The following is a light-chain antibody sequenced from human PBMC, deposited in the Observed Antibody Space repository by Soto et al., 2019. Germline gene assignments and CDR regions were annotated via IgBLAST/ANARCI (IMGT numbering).Light chain of an antibody. CDR2: DVS. CDR3: SSYTSSSTLNV. CDR1: SSDVGGYNY. V-gene: IGLV2-14*01. J-gene: IGLJ1*01. Sequence: QSALTQPASVSGSPGQSITISCTGTSSDVGGYNYVSWYQQHPGKAPKLMIYDVSNRPSGVSNRFSGSNSGNTASLTISGLQAEDEADYYCSSYTSSSTLNVFGTGTKLTVL.